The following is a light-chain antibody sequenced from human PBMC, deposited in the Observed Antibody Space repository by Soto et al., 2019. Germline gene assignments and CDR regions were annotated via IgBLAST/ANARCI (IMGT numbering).Light chain of an antibody. CDR2: DVS. CDR1: QSVGNF. CDR3: QHRATWPPSVT. J-gene: IGKJ4*01. Sequence: EIVLTQSPATLSLSPRARANLSCRASQSVGNFLTWYQQKPGQAPRLLISDVSKRATGIPARFSGSGSGTDFTLTIMKLEPEDFAVYYCQHRATWPPSVTFGGGT. V-gene: IGKV3-11*01.